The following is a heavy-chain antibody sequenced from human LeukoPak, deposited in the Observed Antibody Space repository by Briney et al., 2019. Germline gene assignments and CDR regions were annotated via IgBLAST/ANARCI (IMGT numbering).Heavy chain of an antibody. D-gene: IGHD1-1*01. CDR3: ARGRRDWNDVSD. J-gene: IGHJ4*02. CDR2: IIPIFGTA. V-gene: IGHV1-69*05. Sequence: SVTVSCKASGGTFSSYAISWVRQAPGQGLEWMGGIIPIFGTANYAQKFQGRVTITTDESTSTAYMELSSLRSEDTAVYYCARGRRDWNDVSDWGQGTLVTVSS. CDR1: GGTFSSYA.